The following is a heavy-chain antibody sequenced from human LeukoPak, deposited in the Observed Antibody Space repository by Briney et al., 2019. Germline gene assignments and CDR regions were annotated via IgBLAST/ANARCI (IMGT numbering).Heavy chain of an antibody. CDR3: ATTSRYFDH. J-gene: IGHJ4*01. D-gene: IGHD6-6*01. CDR2: IYPGDSET. CDR1: GYSFTSCW. V-gene: IGHV5-51*01. Sequence: GESLKISCKGSGYSFTSCWIGWVRQMPGKGLEWMGVIYPGDSETRYSPSFQGQVTISADKSTSTAYLQWSSLKASDTAIYYCATTSRYFDHWGHGTLVTVSS.